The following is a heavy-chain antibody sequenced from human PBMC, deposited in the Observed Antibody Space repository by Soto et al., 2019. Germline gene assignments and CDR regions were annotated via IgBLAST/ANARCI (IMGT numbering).Heavy chain of an antibody. Sequence: GSRRVAGFAAGFTFRIYAMGCVRQAPGKGLEWGSAISGSGGSTYYADSVKGRFTISRDKSSNTLYLQMISLRAEDTALYYCAKIVTAMVLGYWGQGTLVTVCS. CDR2: ISGSGGST. D-gene: IGHD3-10*01. V-gene: IGHV3-23*01. J-gene: IGHJ4*02. CDR1: GFTFRIYA. CDR3: AKIVTAMVLGY.